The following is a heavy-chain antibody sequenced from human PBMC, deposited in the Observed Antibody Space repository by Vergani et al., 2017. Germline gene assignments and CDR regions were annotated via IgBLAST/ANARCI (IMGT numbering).Heavy chain of an antibody. CDR1: GGSISSGSYY. V-gene: IGHV4-61*02. CDR3: AXSRIYYGAGSPDY. CDR2: IYTSGAT. J-gene: IGHJ4*02. D-gene: IGHD3-10*01. Sequence: QVQLQESGPGLVKPSQTLPLTCTVSGGSISSGSYYWNWIRQSAGKGLEWIGRIYTSGATNYNPSLRSRAIMSVDASKKQFSLKLTSVTAADTAVYYCAXSRIYYGAGSPDYWGQGTLVTVSS.